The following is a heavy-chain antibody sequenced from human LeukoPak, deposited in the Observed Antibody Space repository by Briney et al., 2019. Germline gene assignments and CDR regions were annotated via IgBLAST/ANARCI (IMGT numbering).Heavy chain of an antibody. CDR1: GFTFSSYW. Sequence: QSGGSLRLSCAASGFTFSSYWMSWVRQAPGKGLEWVANIKQDGSEKYYVDSVKGRFTISRDNAKNSLYLQMNSLRAEDTAVYYCVRGKANYGSGSDVWGKGTTVTVSS. D-gene: IGHD3-10*01. CDR3: VRGKANYGSGSDV. V-gene: IGHV3-7*04. J-gene: IGHJ6*04. CDR2: IKQDGSEK.